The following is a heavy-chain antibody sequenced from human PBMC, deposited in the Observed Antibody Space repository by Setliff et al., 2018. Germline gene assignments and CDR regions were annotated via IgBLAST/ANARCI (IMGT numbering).Heavy chain of an antibody. Sequence: PSETLSLTCTVSGGSISSSSYYWGWIRQPPGKGLEWIGSIYYSGSTYYNPSLKSRVTISVDTSKNQFSLNLSSVTAADTAVYYCARGPRYSGSYYVNYWGQGTLVTVS. CDR2: IYYSGST. V-gene: IGHV4-39*07. D-gene: IGHD1-26*01. CDR1: GGSISSSSYY. CDR3: ARGPRYSGSYYVNY. J-gene: IGHJ4*02.